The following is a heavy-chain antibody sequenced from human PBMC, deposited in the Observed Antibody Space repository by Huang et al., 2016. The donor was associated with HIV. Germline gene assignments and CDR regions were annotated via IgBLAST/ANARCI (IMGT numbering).Heavy chain of an antibody. CDR3: ARDYSTTLYYFDY. D-gene: IGHD4-17*01. Sequence: EVQLVESGGGLVQPGGSLRLSCAASGFTFSSYWMSWVRQAPGKGLEWVANIKQDGSEKYYVDSVKGRFTISRDNAKNSLYLQMSSLRAEDTAVYYCARDYSTTLYYFDYWGQGTLVTVSS. CDR1: GFTFSSYW. J-gene: IGHJ4*02. V-gene: IGHV3-7*01. CDR2: IKQDGSEK.